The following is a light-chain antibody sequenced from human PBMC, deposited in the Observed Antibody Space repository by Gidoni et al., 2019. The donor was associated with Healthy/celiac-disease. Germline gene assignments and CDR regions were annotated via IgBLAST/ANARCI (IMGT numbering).Light chain of an antibody. V-gene: IGKV3-15*01. Sequence: EIGMTQSPATLSVSPGERATLSCRASQSVSSNLAWYQQKPGQAPRLLIYGASTRATGIPARFSGSGSGTEFTLTISSLQSEDFAVYYCQQYNNWPPLTLXGXTKVEIK. CDR3: QQYNNWPPLT. CDR2: GAS. J-gene: IGKJ4*01. CDR1: QSVSSN.